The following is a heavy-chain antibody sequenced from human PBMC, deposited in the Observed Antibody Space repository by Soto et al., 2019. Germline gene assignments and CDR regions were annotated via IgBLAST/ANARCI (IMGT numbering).Heavy chain of an antibody. D-gene: IGHD5-18*01. J-gene: IGHJ4*02. CDR2: INPGGSAT. Sequence: GGSLRLSCAASGFTFSSYWMHWVRQAPGKGLVWVSRINPGGSATNYADSVKGRFTISRDNAKNTLYLQMNSLRAEDTAVFYCGRGGSDSPMAPGYWGQGTLVTVSS. CDR3: GRGGSDSPMAPGY. V-gene: IGHV3-74*01. CDR1: GFTFSSYW.